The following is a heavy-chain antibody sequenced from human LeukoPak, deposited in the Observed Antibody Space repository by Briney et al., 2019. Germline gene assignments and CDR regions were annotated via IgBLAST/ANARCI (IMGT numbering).Heavy chain of an antibody. V-gene: IGHV3-66*01. CDR2: IYSGGST. CDR3: ARDRLYCSGGSCYPRGFDP. J-gene: IGHJ5*02. CDR1: GFTVSSNY. D-gene: IGHD2-15*01. Sequence: PGGSLRLSCAASGFTVSSNYMSWVRQAPGKGLEWVSVIYSGGSTYYADSVKGRFTISRDNSKNTLYLQMNSLRAEDTAVYYCARDRLYCSGGSCYPRGFDPWGQGTLVTVSS.